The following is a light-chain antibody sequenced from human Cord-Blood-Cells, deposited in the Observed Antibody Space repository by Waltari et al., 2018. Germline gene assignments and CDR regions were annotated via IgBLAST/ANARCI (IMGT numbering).Light chain of an antibody. CDR3: SSYTSSSLVV. J-gene: IGLJ2*01. V-gene: IGLV2-14*01. CDR1: SSDVGGCNY. CDR2: DVS. Sequence: SALTQPASVSGSPGQSSTISCTGTSSDVGGCNYVSWYQQHPGKAPKLMIYDVSNLPSGVSNRFYGSKSGHTASLTISGLQGEDEAEYYCSSYTSSSLVVFGGGTKLTVL.